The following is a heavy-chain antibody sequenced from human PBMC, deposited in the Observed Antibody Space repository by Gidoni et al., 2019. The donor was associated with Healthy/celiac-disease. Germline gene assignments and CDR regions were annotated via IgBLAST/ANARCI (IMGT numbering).Heavy chain of an antibody. CDR2: ISSSRSYI. CDR3: ARDVAAAGIV. J-gene: IGHJ4*02. V-gene: IGHV3-21*01. Sequence: ISSSRSYIYYADSVKGRFTISRDNAKNSLYLQMNSLRAEDTAVYYCARDVAAAGIVWGQGTLVTVSS. D-gene: IGHD6-13*01.